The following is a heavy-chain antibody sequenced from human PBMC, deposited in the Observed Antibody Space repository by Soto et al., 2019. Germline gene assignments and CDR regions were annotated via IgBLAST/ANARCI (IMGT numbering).Heavy chain of an antibody. CDR2: VYHNGGA. CDR1: GVSIHNSHSF. V-gene: IGHV4-39*01. D-gene: IGHD2-21*01. CDR3: GRVVEGATRHTDPDS. Sequence: SETLSLTCTVSGVSIHNSHSFWAWIRQPPGKGLQFIASVYHNGGAHYNSSLKSRVTISVDTANNQVSLRMRSLTAAHTAFYYCGRVVEGATRHTDPDSWGQGILVTVSS. J-gene: IGHJ5*01.